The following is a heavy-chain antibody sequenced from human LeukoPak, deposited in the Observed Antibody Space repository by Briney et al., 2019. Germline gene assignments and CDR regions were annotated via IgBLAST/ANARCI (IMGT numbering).Heavy chain of an antibody. J-gene: IGHJ6*03. D-gene: IGHD3-16*01. CDR2: IYYSGST. CDR1: GGSISSSSNY. CDR3: ARHGSYYYYMDV. Sequence: PSETLSLTCTVSGGSISSSSNYWGWIRQPPGKGLEWIGTIYYSGSTYYNPSLKSRVTISVDTPKLQFSLMLTSVTAADTAVYYCARHGSYYYYMDVWGKGTTVTVSS. V-gene: IGHV4-39*01.